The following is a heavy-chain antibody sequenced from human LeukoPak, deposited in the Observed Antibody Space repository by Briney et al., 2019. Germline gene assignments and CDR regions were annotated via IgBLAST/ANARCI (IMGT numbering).Heavy chain of an antibody. D-gene: IGHD3-22*01. CDR2: MNPNSGNT. J-gene: IGHJ6*02. CDR3: ARGYEVPGPRGYYYGMDV. V-gene: IGHV1-8*01. CDR1: GYTFTSYD. Sequence: GASVKVSCKASGYTFTSYDINWVRQATGQGLEWMGWMNPNSGNTGYAQKFQGRVTMTRNTSISTAYMELSSLRSEDTAVYYCARGYEVPGPRGYYYGMDVWGQGTTVTVSS.